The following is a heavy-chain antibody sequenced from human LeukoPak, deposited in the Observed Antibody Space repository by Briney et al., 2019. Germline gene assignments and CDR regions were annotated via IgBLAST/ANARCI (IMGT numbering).Heavy chain of an antibody. CDR2: ISGSGITI. CDR3: AKAPNDYGDYSFDY. D-gene: IGHD4-17*01. CDR1: GFTFSDYY. Sequence: GGSLRLSCAASGFTFSDYYMSWIRQAPGKGLEWVSSISGSGITIYYADSMWGRFTISRDNANNSLFLQMNSLRAEDTAVYYCAKAPNDYGDYSFDYWGQGTLVTVSS. J-gene: IGHJ4*02. V-gene: IGHV3-11*01.